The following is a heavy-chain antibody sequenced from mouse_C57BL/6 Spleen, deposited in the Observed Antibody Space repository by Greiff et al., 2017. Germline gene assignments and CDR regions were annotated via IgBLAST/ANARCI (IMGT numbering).Heavy chain of an antibody. J-gene: IGHJ2*01. V-gene: IGHV5-4*01. D-gene: IGHD2-4*01. CDR3: AREGSTMITTGYYFDY. CDR2: ISDGGSYT. Sequence: EVMLVESGGGLVKPGGSLKLSCAASGFTFSSYAMSWVRQTPEKRLEWVATISDGGSYTYYPDNVKGRFTISRDNAKNNLYLQMSHLKSEDTAMYYCAREGSTMITTGYYFDYWGQGTTLTVSS. CDR1: GFTFSSYA.